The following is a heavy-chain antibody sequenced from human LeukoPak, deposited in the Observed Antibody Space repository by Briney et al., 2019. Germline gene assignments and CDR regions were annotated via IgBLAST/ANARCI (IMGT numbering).Heavy chain of an antibody. CDR1: GFTFSSFA. CDR3: AKVLAGTTFDYFDY. V-gene: IGHV3-23*01. J-gene: IGHJ4*02. CDR2: ISGSGGST. Sequence: GGTLRLSSAASGFTFSSFAMSWVPHAPGKGLEWVSAISGSGGSTYYADSVKGRFTISRDNSKNTLYLQMNSLRAEDTAVYYCAKVLAGTTFDYFDYWGQGTLVTVSS. D-gene: IGHD1-7*01.